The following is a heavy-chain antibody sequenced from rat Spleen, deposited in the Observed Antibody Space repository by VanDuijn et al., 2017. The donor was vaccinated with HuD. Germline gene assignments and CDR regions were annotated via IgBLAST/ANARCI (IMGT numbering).Heavy chain of an antibody. Sequence: EVQLVETGGGLVQPGRSLTLSCVVSGFTFSRYWLYWIRQAPAKGLEWISSINIDGGVTYYSDSVKGRFTISRDNAENTVYLQMNSLRSENTATYYCAKGRYSSYMGVMDAWGQGASVTVSS. J-gene: IGHJ4*01. CDR1: GFTFSRYW. CDR2: INIDGGVT. D-gene: IGHD1-2*01. V-gene: IGHV5-58*01. CDR3: AKGRYSSYMGVMDA.